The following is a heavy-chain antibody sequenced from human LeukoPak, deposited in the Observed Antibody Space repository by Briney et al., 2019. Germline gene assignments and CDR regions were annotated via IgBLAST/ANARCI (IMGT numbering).Heavy chain of an antibody. J-gene: IGHJ5*02. CDR1: GFTFSSYS. D-gene: IGHD6-13*01. CDR3: AREAGIAAAGNA. V-gene: IGHV3-48*01. Sequence: GGSLRLSCAASGFTFSSYSMNWVRQAPGKGLEWVSYISSSSSTIYYADSVKGRFTISRDNAKNSLYLQMNSLRAEDTAVYYCAREAGIAAAGNAWGQGTLVTVPS. CDR2: ISSSSSTI.